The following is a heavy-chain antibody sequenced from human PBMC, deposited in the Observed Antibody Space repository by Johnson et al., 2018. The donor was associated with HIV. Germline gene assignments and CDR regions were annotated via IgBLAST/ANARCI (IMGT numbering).Heavy chain of an antibody. CDR1: GFTFSSYW. CDR3: ASYGDYKSIDAFDI. V-gene: IGHV3-7*02. D-gene: IGHD4-17*01. J-gene: IGHJ3*02. Sequence: VQLVESGGNVVRPGGSLRLSCAASGFTFSSYWMSWVRQAPGKGLEWVANIKQDGSEKYYVDSVKGRFTISRDNAKNSRYLQMNSLRAEDTAGYYCASYGDYKSIDAFDIWCQGTMVTVSS. CDR2: IKQDGSEK.